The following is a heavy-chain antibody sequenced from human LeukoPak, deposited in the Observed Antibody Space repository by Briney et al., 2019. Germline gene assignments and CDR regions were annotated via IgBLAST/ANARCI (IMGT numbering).Heavy chain of an antibody. CDR2: IYYSGSI. CDR1: GRSIISSF. J-gene: IGHJ4*02. CDR3: ASTVNYDGSGSYYKN. D-gene: IGHD3-10*01. V-gene: IGHV4-59*01. Sequence: PSETLSLTCTVSGRSIISSFWGWIRQPPGKGMEWIRNIYYSGSINYNPSLKSRVTISIDTSKNQFALKLSSVTAADTAVYYCASTVNYDGSGSYYKNWGQGTLVTVSS.